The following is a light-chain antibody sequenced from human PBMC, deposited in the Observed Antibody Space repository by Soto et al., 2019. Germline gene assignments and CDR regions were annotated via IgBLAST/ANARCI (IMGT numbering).Light chain of an antibody. Sequence: EIVMTQSPVTLSVSPGERATLSCRASQSVSSNLACYQKKPGQAPRLLIDGASIRATGIPARFSGSGSGTEFTLTISSLQSEDFAVYYCQQYNDWPLTFGGGTKVEIK. J-gene: IGKJ4*01. CDR1: QSVSSN. CDR3: QQYNDWPLT. V-gene: IGKV3-15*01. CDR2: GAS.